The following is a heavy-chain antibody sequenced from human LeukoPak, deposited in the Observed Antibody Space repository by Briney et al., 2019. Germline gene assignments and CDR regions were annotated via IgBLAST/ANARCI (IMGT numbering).Heavy chain of an antibody. J-gene: IGHJ4*02. CDR2: VSGYNGDT. Sequence: ASVKVSCKTSGYTFSRHGITWVRQAPGQGPEWMGWVSGYNGDTNYAKSVRGRVTMTTDTSTNTAYMELRSLRSDHTAVYYCAKDIHPGLDSGASCCFDYWGQGTPVTVSS. CDR3: AKDIHPGLDSGASCCFDY. V-gene: IGHV1-18*01. D-gene: IGHD3-22*01. CDR1: GYTFSRHG.